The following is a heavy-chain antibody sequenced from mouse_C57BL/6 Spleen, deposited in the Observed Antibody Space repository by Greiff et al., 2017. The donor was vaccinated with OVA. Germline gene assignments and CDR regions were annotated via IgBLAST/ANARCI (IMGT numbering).Heavy chain of an antibody. CDR1: GFTFSSYT. Sequence: EVKLVESGGGLVKPGGSLKLSCAASGFTFSSYTMSWVRQTPEKRLEWVATISGGGGNTYYPDSVKGRFTISRDNAKNTLYLQMSSLRSEDTALYYCARRGDYCDYWGQGTTRTVSS. CDR2: ISGGGGNT. V-gene: IGHV5-9*01. J-gene: IGHJ2*01. CDR3: ARRGDYCDY.